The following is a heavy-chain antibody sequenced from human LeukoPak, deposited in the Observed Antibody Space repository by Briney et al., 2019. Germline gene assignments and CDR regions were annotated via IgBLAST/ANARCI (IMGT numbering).Heavy chain of an antibody. J-gene: IGHJ2*01. D-gene: IGHD6-13*01. CDR3: ARAAGRHWYFDL. Sequence: SETLSPTCTVSGGSISSYYWSWIRQPPGKGLEWIGYIYYSGSTNYNPSLKSRVTISVDTSKNQFSLKLSSVTAADTAVYYCARAAGRHWYFDLWGRGTLVTVSS. CDR2: IYYSGST. V-gene: IGHV4-59*01. CDR1: GGSISSYY.